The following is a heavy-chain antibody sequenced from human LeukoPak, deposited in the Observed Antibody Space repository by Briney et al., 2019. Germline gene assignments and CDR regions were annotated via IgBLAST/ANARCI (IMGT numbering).Heavy chain of an antibody. CDR3: ARASYGSGSYYSY. Sequence: ALVKVSCKASGYTFTGYYMHWVRQAPGQGLEWMGRINPNSGGTNYAQKFQGRVTMTRDTSISTAYMELSRLRSDDTAVYYCARASYGSGSYYSYWGQGTLVTVSS. CDR2: INPNSGGT. D-gene: IGHD3-10*01. V-gene: IGHV1-2*06. J-gene: IGHJ4*02. CDR1: GYTFTGYY.